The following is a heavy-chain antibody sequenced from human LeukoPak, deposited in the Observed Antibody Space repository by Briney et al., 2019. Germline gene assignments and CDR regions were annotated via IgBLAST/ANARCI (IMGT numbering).Heavy chain of an antibody. CDR2: ISCDGSNK. J-gene: IGHJ4*02. CDR1: GFTFSSYG. V-gene: IGHV3-30*18. Sequence: GGSLRLSCAASGFTFSSYGMHWVRQAPGKGLEWVAVISCDGSNKYYADSVKGRFTISRDNSKNTLYLKMNSLRAEGTAVYYCAKSGTGNLLSYWGQGTLVTVSS. D-gene: IGHD1-14*01. CDR3: AKSGTGNLLSY.